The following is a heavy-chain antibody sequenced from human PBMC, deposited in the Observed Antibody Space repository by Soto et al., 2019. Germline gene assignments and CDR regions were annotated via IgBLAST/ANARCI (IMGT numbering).Heavy chain of an antibody. D-gene: IGHD6-19*01. V-gene: IGHV1-18*01. Sequence: QVQLVQSGAEVKKPGASMKVSCKSSGYTFTSYGISWVRQGPGQGLEWMGWISAYNGNTNYAQKLQGRVTMTTDTSTSTAYIELRSLRSDDTAVYYCARKEGSGWNDAFDIWGQGTMVTVSS. CDR3: ARKEGSGWNDAFDI. CDR2: ISAYNGNT. CDR1: GYTFTSYG. J-gene: IGHJ3*02.